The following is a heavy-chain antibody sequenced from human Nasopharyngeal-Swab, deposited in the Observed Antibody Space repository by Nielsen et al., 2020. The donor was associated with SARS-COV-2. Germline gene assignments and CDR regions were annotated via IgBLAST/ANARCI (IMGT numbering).Heavy chain of an antibody. D-gene: IGHD1-26*01. Sequence: SETLSLTCTVSGGSISDYFWSWIRQPPGKGLEWIGYVYSTGSTDYNPSLQSRLTISVDTSKNQFSLKLNSVTAADTAVYYCAREVVGGLVDSWGQGTLVTVSS. J-gene: IGHJ4*02. V-gene: IGHV4-4*08. CDR3: AREVVGGLVDS. CDR2: VYSTGST. CDR1: GGSISDYF.